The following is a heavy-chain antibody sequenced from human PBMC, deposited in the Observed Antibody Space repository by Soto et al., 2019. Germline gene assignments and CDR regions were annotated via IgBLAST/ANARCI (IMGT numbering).Heavy chain of an antibody. V-gene: IGHV5-51*01. D-gene: IGHD3-9*01. CDR1: GYTFTDYW. Sequence: GESLKISCRGSGYTFTDYWIVWVRQMPGKGLEWMGVIYPGDSKTKYSPSFQGQVTLSADKSITTAYLQWSSLKASDTAVYYCERNQVAYFEKEFYYYGMDVWGQGTTVTVSS. CDR3: ERNQVAYFEKEFYYYGMDV. CDR2: IYPGDSKT. J-gene: IGHJ6*02.